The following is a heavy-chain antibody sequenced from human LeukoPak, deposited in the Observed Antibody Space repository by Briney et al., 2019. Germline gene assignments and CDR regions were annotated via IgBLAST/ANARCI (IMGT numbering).Heavy chain of an antibody. CDR2: IYSGGST. CDR3: ARSEETLLRFLEWLPYD. CDR1: GFTVSSNY. V-gene: IGHV3-53*01. D-gene: IGHD3-3*01. J-gene: IGHJ4*02. Sequence: PGGSLRLSCAASGFTVSSNYMSWVRQAPGKGLEWVSVIYSGGSTYYADSVKGRFTISRDNSKNTLYLQMNSLRAEDTAVYYCARSEETLLRFLEWLPYDWGQGTLVTVSS.